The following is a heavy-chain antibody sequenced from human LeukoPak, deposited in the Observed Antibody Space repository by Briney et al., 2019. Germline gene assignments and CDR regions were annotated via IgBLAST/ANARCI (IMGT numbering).Heavy chain of an antibody. J-gene: IGHJ4*02. Sequence: GGSLRLSCVASGFTFSDYYMSWVRQAPGRGLEWVSYFSSSATATYYAGSVKGRFTISRDSAKNSLYLQMNSLRVEDTAVYYCARGLPATLLDYWGQGTLVTVSS. V-gene: IGHV3-11*01. CDR3: ARGLPATLLDY. D-gene: IGHD2-2*01. CDR2: FSSSATAT. CDR1: GFTFSDYY.